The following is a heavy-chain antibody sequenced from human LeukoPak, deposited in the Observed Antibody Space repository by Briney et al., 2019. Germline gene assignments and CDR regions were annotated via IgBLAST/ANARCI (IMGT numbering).Heavy chain of an antibody. J-gene: IGHJ5*02. CDR2: ISGSGGST. V-gene: IGHV3-23*01. Sequence: GGSLRLSCAASGFTFSSYAMSWVRQAPGKGLEWVSAISGSGGSTYYADSVKGRFTISRGNSKYTLYLQMNSLRAEDTAVYYCAKDRRWVRGSVWFDPWGQGTLVTVSS. CDR1: GFTFSSYA. D-gene: IGHD3-10*01. CDR3: AKDRRWVRGSVWFDP.